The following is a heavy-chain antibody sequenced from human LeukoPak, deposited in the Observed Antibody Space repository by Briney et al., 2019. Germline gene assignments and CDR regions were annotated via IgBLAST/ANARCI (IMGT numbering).Heavy chain of an antibody. J-gene: IGHJ4*02. D-gene: IGHD6-13*01. Sequence: PSETPSLTCTVPGGSISSYYWSWIRQPPGKGLEWIGYIYYSGSTNYNPSLKSRVTISVDTSKNQFSLKLSSVTAADTAVYYCASSSWYGKLDYWGQGTLVTVSS. CDR2: IYYSGST. CDR1: GGSISSYY. CDR3: ASSSWYGKLDY. V-gene: IGHV4-59*08.